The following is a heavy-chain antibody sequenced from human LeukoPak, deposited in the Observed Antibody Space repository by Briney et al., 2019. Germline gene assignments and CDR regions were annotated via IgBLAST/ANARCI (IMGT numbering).Heavy chain of an antibody. V-gene: IGHV3-48*03. Sequence: GGSQRLSCAASGFTFSSYEMNWVRQAPGKGLEWVSYISNSGGTIYYADSVKGRFTISRDNAKNSLYLQMNCLRAEDTAVYYCVRPNGPTPFDYWGQGTLVTVSS. CDR1: GFTFSSYE. CDR3: VRPNGPTPFDY. J-gene: IGHJ4*02. CDR2: ISNSGGTI.